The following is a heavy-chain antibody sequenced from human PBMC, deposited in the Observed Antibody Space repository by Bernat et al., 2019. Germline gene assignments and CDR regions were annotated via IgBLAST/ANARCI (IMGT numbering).Heavy chain of an antibody. D-gene: IGHD2-15*01. CDR3: ARHIGSCSGGSCSDWYFDL. CDR2: IYYSGST. CDR1: GGSISSSSYY. Sequence: QLQLQESGPGLVKPSETLSLTCTVSGGSISSSSYYWGWIRQPPGKGLEWIGSIYYSGSTYYNPSLKSRVTISVDTSKNQFSLKLSSVTAADTAVYYCARHIGSCSGGSCSDWYFDLWGRGTLVTVSS. J-gene: IGHJ2*01. V-gene: IGHV4-39*01.